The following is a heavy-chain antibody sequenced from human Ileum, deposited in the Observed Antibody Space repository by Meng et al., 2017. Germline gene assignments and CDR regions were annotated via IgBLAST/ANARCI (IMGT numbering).Heavy chain of an antibody. CDR1: GITFSSIA. CDR2: ISGSSGNT. D-gene: IGHD3-10*01. J-gene: IGHJ1*01. V-gene: IGHV3-23*01. Sequence: GEFLKTSCAASGITFSSIAMRWVRRAPGKGLEWVSSISGSSGNTDYADSVKGRFTISRDNSKNTLYLQMNSLRAEDTALYYCARDQSVYGSGSSGYFQHWGQGTQVTVSS. CDR3: ARDQSVYGSGSSGYFQH.